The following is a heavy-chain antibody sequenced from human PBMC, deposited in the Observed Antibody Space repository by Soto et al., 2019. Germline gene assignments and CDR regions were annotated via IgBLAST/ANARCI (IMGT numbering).Heavy chain of an antibody. CDR3: ARFFHVSSGQNWFDP. CDR2: ISAYNGNT. V-gene: IGHV1-18*01. Sequence: GASVKVSCKASGYTFTSYGISWVRQAPGQGLEWMGWISAYNGNTNYAQKLQGRVTMTTDTSTSTAYMGLRSLRSDDTAVYYCARFFHVSSGQNWFDPWGQGPLVTVSS. CDR1: GYTFTSYG. J-gene: IGHJ5*02. D-gene: IGHD3-22*01.